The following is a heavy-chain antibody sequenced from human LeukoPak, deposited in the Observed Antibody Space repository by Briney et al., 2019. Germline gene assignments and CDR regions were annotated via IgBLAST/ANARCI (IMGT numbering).Heavy chain of an antibody. CDR1: GYTFTSYY. V-gene: IGHV1-46*01. Sequence: GASVKVSCKASGYTFTSYYLHWVRQAPGQGLEWMGIFNSSDGRATYTQKFQGRVTMTRDTSTSTVYMDLSSLRSDDTAVYYCARQAVTTGWYFDYWGQGTLVAVSS. CDR3: ARQAVTTGWYFDY. J-gene: IGHJ4*02. CDR2: FNSSDGRA. D-gene: IGHD4-17*01.